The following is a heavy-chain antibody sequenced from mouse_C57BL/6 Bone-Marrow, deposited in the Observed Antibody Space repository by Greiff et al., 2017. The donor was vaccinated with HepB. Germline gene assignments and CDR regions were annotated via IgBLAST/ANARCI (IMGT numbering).Heavy chain of an antibody. J-gene: IGHJ4*01. V-gene: IGHV3-5*01. CDR1: GISITTGNYR. Sequence: DVKLQESGPGLVKPSQTVFLTCTVTGISITTGNYRWSWIRQFPGNKLEWIGYIYYSGTITYNPSLTSRTTITRDTPKNQFFLEMNSLTAEDTATYYCARDSHYYGSSYGYAMDYWGQGTSVTVSS. CDR3: ARDSHYYGSSYGYAMDY. D-gene: IGHD1-1*01. CDR2: IYYSGTI.